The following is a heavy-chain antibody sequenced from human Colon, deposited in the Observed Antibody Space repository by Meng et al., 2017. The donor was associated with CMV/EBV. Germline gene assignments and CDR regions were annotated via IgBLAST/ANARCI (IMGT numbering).Heavy chain of an antibody. CDR1: GYTFSDYY. V-gene: IGHV1-2*02. CDR3: VRSSGWSLFDY. D-gene: IGHD6-19*01. CDR2: IRSDGSAT. J-gene: IGHJ4*02. Sequence: QVELRPSGAGVKGPGASGKVSCKTSGYTFSDYYMHWVRQAPGQGLEWMGWIRSDGSATNYAQKFRGRVTMTRDASVSTAYMELSGLTSDDTAVYFCVRSSGWSLFDYWGPGALVTVSS.